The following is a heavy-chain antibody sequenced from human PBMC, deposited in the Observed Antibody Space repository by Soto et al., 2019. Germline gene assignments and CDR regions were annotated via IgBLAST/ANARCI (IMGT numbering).Heavy chain of an antibody. Sequence: ASVKVSCKASGYTFTGYYMHWVRQAPGQGLEWMGWINPNSGGTNYAQKFQGWVTMTRDTSISTAYMELSRLRSDDPAGYYCARGPTVAPDVFDIWGQGTLVTV. CDR3: ARGPTVAPDVFDI. V-gene: IGHV1-2*04. D-gene: IGHD4-17*01. CDR2: INPNSGGT. CDR1: GYTFTGYY. J-gene: IGHJ3*02.